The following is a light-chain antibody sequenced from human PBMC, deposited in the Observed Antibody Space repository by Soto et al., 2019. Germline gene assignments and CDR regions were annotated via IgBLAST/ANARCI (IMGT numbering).Light chain of an antibody. CDR2: GAS. CDR1: QSVSTYY. CDR3: QQYGNSRWT. Sequence: EIVWTQSPGTLSLSPGERATLSCRASQSVSTYYLAWYQQKPGQAPRLLIYGASSRATGIPDRFSGTGSGTDFTLTISRLEPEDFAVYYCQQYGNSRWTFGQGTKVDIK. J-gene: IGKJ1*01. V-gene: IGKV3-20*01.